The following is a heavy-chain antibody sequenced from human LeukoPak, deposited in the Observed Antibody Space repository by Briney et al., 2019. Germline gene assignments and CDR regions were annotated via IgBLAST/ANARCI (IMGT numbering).Heavy chain of an antibody. V-gene: IGHV3-33*01. J-gene: IGHJ4*02. D-gene: IGHD4-11*01. CDR2: IWYDGSNK. CDR3: ARVAGYSNSAHADY. CDR1: GFTFSSYG. Sequence: PGGSLRLSCAASGFTFSSYGMHWVRQAPGKGLEWVAVIWYDGSNKNYADSVKGRFTISRDNSKNTLYLQMNSLRAEDTAVYYCARVAGYSNSAHADYWGQGTLVTVSS.